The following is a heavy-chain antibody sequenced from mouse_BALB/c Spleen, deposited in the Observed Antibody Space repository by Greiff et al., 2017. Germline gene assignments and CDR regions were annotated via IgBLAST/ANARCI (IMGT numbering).Heavy chain of an antibody. CDR1: GFTFSSYG. V-gene: IGHV5-6*01. Sequence: EVKLVESGGDLVKPGGSLKLSCAASGFTFSSYGMSWVRQTPDKRLEWVATISSGGSYTYYPDSVKGRFTISRDNAKNTLYLQMSSLKSEDTAMYYCASMITTRYYFDYWGQGTTLTVAS. CDR2: ISSGGSYT. D-gene: IGHD2-4*01. CDR3: ASMITTRYYFDY. J-gene: IGHJ2*01.